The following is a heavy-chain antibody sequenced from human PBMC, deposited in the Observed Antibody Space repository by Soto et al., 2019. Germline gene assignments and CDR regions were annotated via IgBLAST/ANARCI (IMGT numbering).Heavy chain of an antibody. CDR3: ARSYGSGNYYGVPSNWVDP. CDR2: IYHGGGT. CDR1: GGSIRSGTYY. Sequence: QVQLQESGPGLVKPSQTLSLTCTVSGGSIRSGTYYWNWIRQHPGKGLEWIGYIYHGGGTYYNPSLESRVTISLDASKNHFSLKLSSGTAADTAVYSCARSYGSGNYYGVPSNWVDPCGQGTLVTVSS. V-gene: IGHV4-31*03. J-gene: IGHJ5*02. D-gene: IGHD3-10*01.